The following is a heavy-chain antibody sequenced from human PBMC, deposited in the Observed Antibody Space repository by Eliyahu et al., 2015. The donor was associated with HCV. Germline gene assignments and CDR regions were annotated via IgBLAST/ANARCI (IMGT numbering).Heavy chain of an antibody. Sequence: EVQLLESGXGLVXPGGSLRLSCAASGFTFXSYXMXWVRQAPGKGLEXVSAIXGSGGSTYYADSVKGRFTISRDNSKNTLYLQMNSLRAEDTAVYYCARPYSGSYLRYYYYGMDVWGQGTTVTVSS. V-gene: IGHV3-23*01. CDR2: IXGSGGST. CDR1: GFTFXSYX. D-gene: IGHD1-26*01. CDR3: ARPYSGSYLRYYYYGMDV. J-gene: IGHJ6*02.